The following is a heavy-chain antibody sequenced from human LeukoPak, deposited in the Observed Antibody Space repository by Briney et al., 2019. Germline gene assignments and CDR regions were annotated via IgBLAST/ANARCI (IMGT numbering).Heavy chain of an antibody. CDR2: IYYSGST. V-gene: IGHV4-30-4*08. J-gene: IGHJ5*02. CDR3: ARVLKYYDNLFDP. CDR1: GGSISSGDYY. D-gene: IGHD3-22*01. Sequence: SETLSLTCTVSGGSISSGDYYWSWIRQPPGKGLEWIGYIYYSGSTYYNPSLKSRVTISVDTSKNQFSLKLSSVTAADTALYYCARVLKYYDNLFDPWGQGTLVTVSS.